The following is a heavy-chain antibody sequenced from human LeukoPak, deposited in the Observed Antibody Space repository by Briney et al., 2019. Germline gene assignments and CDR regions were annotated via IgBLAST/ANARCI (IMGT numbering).Heavy chain of an antibody. V-gene: IGHV1-2*06. D-gene: IGHD2-21*02. Sequence: ASVKVSCKASGYTFTSYAMHWVRQAPGQGLEWMGRINPNSGGTNYAQKFQGRVTMTRDTSISTAYMELSRLRSDDTAVYYCARCVGGDCYPQRIWFDPWGQGTLVTVSS. CDR2: INPNSGGT. CDR3: ARCVGGDCYPQRIWFDP. CDR1: GYTFTSYA. J-gene: IGHJ5*02.